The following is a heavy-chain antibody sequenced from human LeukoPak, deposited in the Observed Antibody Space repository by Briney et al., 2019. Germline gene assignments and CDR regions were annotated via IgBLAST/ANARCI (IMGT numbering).Heavy chain of an antibody. CDR2: IYHGGSSAIT. CDR3: AIFPNPLGDRCRFDI. J-gene: IGHJ3*02. D-gene: IGHD3-16*01. V-gene: IGHV4-4*02. CDR1: GASITNTYW. Sequence: PSGTLSLTCAVSGASITNTYWWSWVRQPPGKGLEWIGEIYHGGSSAITTYNPSLKSRVTISVDKSKNQFSLNLNSVTAADTAVYYCAIFPNPLGDRCRFDIWGQGTMVTVSS.